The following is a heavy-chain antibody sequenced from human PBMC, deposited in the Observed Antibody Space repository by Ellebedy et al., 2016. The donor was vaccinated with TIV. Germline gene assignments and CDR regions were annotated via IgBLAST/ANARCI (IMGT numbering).Heavy chain of an antibody. CDR2: INSDGSST. Sequence: PGGSLRLSCVASGFAFSSRWIHWVRQAPGKGLVWVSHINSDGSSTTYADSVKGRFTISRDNAKDTVYLQMNSLRAEYTAVYYCGRDDRYGLDVWGQGTTVIVSS. J-gene: IGHJ6*02. CDR1: GFAFSSRW. V-gene: IGHV3-74*01. CDR3: GRDDRYGLDV.